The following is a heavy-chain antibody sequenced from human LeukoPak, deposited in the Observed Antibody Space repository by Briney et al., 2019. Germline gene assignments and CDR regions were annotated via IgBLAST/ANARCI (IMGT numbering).Heavy chain of an antibody. Sequence: GGSLRLSCAASGFTFSSYAMSWVRQAPGKGLEWVSAISGSGGSTYYADSVKGRFTISRDNSKNTLYLQMNSLRAEDTAVYYCVKEIARGYSYGVFDYWGQGTLVTVSS. V-gene: IGHV3-23*01. CDR3: VKEIARGYSYGVFDY. D-gene: IGHD5-18*01. CDR1: GFTFSSYA. J-gene: IGHJ4*02. CDR2: ISGSGGST.